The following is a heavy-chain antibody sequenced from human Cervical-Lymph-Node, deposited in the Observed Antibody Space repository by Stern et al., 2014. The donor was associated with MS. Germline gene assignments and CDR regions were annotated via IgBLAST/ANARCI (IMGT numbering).Heavy chain of an antibody. CDR2: VNTKTGNP. CDR3: ATWGAGSSPPLFY. Sequence: VQLVQSGSELKKPGASVKVSCKASGYNLTTYAINWVRQAPGQGLEWMGWVNTKTGNPTFAQGFTGRFGFSLDTSINTAYLRISSLKADDSAMYYCATWGAGSSPPLFYWGQGTLVTVSS. J-gene: IGHJ4*02. D-gene: IGHD6-6*01. CDR1: GYNLTTYA. V-gene: IGHV7-4-1*02.